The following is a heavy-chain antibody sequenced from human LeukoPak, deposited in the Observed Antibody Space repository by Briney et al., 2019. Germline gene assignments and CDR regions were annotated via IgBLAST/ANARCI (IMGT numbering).Heavy chain of an antibody. D-gene: IGHD6-19*01. J-gene: IGHJ4*02. Sequence: GGSLRLSCAASGFTFSSYSMSWVRQVPGKGLEWVSAISGSGGSTFFADSVKGRFTISRDNSKDTLYLHMNSLRAEDTALYYCAKPYTSGWYYDSWGQGTLVTVSS. CDR2: ISGSGGST. V-gene: IGHV3-23*01. CDR1: GFTFSSYS. CDR3: AKPYTSGWYYDS.